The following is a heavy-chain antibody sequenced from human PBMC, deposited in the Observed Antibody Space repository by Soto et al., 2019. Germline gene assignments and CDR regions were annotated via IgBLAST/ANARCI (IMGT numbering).Heavy chain of an antibody. CDR3: ARGCIAAACDYGMDV. D-gene: IGHD6-6*01. CDR2: IIPIFGTA. J-gene: IGHJ6*02. V-gene: IGHV1-69*13. CDR1: GGTFSSYA. Sequence: SVKVSCKASGGTFSSYAISWVRQAPGQGLEWMGGIIPIFGTANYAQKFQGRVTITADESTSTAYMELSSLRSEDTAVYYCARGCIAAACDYGMDVWGQGTTVTVSS.